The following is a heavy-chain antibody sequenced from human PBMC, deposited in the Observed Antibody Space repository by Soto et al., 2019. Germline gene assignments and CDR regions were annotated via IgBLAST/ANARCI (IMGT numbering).Heavy chain of an antibody. D-gene: IGHD3-10*01. Sequence: GGSLRLSCAASGFIFKLYWMHWVRQSPGKGLVWISRIYNDGTYSDYADSVRGRFTISRDNVNDTLYLQMNNLRAEDSGLYYCTRGPRPISTGTGAYWGQGTQVTVSS. V-gene: IGHV3-74*01. CDR2: IYNDGTYS. J-gene: IGHJ4*02. CDR1: GFIFKLYW. CDR3: TRGPRPISTGTGAY.